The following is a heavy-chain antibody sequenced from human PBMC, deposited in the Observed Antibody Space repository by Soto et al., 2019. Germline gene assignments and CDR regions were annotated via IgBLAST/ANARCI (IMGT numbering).Heavy chain of an antibody. Sequence: GGSLRLSCAASGFTFSSYAMNWVRQAPGKGLEWVSGISGSGENTHYTESVRGRFTISRDNSKNTLYLQMNSLRPDDTALYYCAKGRDQGAYGNSYLSDYWGQGTLVTVSS. V-gene: IGHV3-23*01. J-gene: IGHJ4*02. D-gene: IGHD4-17*01. CDR3: AKGRDQGAYGNSYLSDY. CDR2: ISGSGENT. CDR1: GFTFSSYA.